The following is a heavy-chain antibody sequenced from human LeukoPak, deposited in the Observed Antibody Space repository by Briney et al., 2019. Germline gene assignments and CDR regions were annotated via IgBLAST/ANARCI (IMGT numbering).Heavy chain of an antibody. D-gene: IGHD6-19*01. CDR2: ISSSSTYI. V-gene: IGHV3-21*01. CDR1: GFTFSTYS. J-gene: IGHJ4*02. Sequence: GESLRLSCAASGFTFSTYSMNWVRQAPGKGLEWVSSISSSSTYIYYADSVKGRFTISRDNAKNSLYLQMNSLRAEDTAVYYCARAPSPLAVAGTDYWGQGTLVTVSS. CDR3: ARAPSPLAVAGTDY.